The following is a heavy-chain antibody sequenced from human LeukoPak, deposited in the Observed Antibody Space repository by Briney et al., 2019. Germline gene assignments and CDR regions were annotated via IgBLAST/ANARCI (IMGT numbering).Heavy chain of an antibody. V-gene: IGHV3-7*01. J-gene: IGHJ3*02. CDR3: ARGNLLWFGEGNAAFDI. Sequence: GGSLRLSCAASGFTFSSYGMNWVRQAPGKGLELVSNIKQDGSEKYYVDSVKGRFTISRDNAKNTLYLQMNRVRAEDTAVYYCARGNLLWFGEGNAAFDIWGQGTMVTVSS. CDR1: GFTFSSYG. CDR2: IKQDGSEK. D-gene: IGHD3-10*01.